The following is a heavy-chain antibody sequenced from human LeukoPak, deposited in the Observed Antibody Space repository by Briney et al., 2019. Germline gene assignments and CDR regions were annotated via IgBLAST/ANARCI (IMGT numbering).Heavy chain of an antibody. J-gene: IGHJ4*02. CDR3: ARDLLGYYYDSSGYYLPSPFDY. CDR1: GYSFTSYG. Sequence: GASVKVSCKASGYSFTSYGVSWVRQAPDQGLEWMGWISAYSGITNSAQNLQGRVTMTTDTSTSTAYMELGSLTSDDTAVYYCARDLLGYYYDSSGYYLPSPFDYWGQGTLVTVSS. V-gene: IGHV1-18*01. CDR2: ISAYSGIT. D-gene: IGHD3-22*01.